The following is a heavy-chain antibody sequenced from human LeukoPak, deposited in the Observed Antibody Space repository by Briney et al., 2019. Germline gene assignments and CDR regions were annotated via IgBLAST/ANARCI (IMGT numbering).Heavy chain of an antibody. CDR1: GGTFSSYA. J-gene: IGHJ4*02. D-gene: IGHD5-24*01. V-gene: IGHV1-69*05. CDR3: AREPKRWLQLGYFDY. CDR2: IIPIFGTA. Sequence: GASVKVSCKASGGTFSSYAISWVRQAPGQGLEWKGRIIPIFGTANYAQKFQGRVTITTDESTSTAYMELSSLRSEDTAVYYCAREPKRWLQLGYFDYWGQGTLVTVSS.